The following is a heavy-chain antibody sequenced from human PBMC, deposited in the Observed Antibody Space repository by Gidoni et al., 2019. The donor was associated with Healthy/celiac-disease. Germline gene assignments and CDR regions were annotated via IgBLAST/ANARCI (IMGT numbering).Heavy chain of an antibody. Sequence: EVQLVESGGGLVKPGGPLRLSCAASGFPFSSYSMNWVRQAPGKGLEWVSSISSSSSYIYYADSVKGRFTISRDNAKNSLYLQMNSLRAEDTAVYYCARERYYYDSSGYFDAFDIWGQGTMVTVSS. J-gene: IGHJ3*02. CDR3: ARERYYYDSSGYFDAFDI. CDR2: ISSSSSYI. CDR1: GFPFSSYS. V-gene: IGHV3-21*01. D-gene: IGHD3-22*01.